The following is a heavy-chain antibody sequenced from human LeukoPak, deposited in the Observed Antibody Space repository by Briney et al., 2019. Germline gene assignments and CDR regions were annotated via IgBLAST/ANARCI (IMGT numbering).Heavy chain of an antibody. D-gene: IGHD4-17*01. J-gene: IGHJ4*02. V-gene: IGHV4-39*01. CDR3: VRYCRSSDYYHFDH. Sequence: KPSETLSLTCTVSGGSFSSGNYHWDWIRQPPGKGLEWIASIYYSGDTYYNPFLKSRVTISVDTSKNQFSLKLSSVTAADTAVYHCVRYCRSSDYYHFDHWGQGTLVTVSS. CDR2: IYYSGDT. CDR1: GGSFSSGNYH.